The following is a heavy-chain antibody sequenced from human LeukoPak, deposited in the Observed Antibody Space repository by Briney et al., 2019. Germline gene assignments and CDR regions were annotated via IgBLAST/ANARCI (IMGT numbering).Heavy chain of an antibody. J-gene: IGHJ3*02. V-gene: IGHV4-59*04. Sequence: GSLRLSCAASGFTVSSNYMSWVRQPTGKGLEWIGTISYRGSTYYNPSLKSRVTISQDMSKNHLSLRLTSVIVADMAVYYCAKILGDDLFDAFDIWGQGRLVSVSS. D-gene: IGHD3-3*01. CDR1: GFTVSSNY. CDR3: AKILGDDLFDAFDI. CDR2: ISYRGST.